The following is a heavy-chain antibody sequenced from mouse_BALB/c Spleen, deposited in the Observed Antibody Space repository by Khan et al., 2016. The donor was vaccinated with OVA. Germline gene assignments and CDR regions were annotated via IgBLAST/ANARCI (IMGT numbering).Heavy chain of an antibody. CDR2: INPRSGYT. Sequence: QVQLQQSGAEPARPGASVKMSCTASGYTFTSNTMHWVRQRPGQGLEWIGSINPRSGYTNYNQKVNDKATLTADKSSSTAYMQLSSLTAEDAAVYCCERSATAYATDYWGQGTSVTVSS. CDR3: ERSATAYATDY. V-gene: IGHV1-4*01. CDR1: GYTFTSNT. J-gene: IGHJ4*01. D-gene: IGHD6-1*01.